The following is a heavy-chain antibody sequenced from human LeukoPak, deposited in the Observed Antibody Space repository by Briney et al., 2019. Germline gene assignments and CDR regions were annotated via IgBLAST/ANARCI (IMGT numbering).Heavy chain of an antibody. V-gene: IGHV3-48*01. Sequence: GGSLRLSCAASGFTFSSYSMNWARQAPGKGLEWVSYISSSGSIIYYAASVRGRFTISRDTSRSTLYLQMNSLRAEDAAVYYCAKAPVTSCRGAFCYPFDYWGQGTLVTVSS. D-gene: IGHD2-15*01. CDR1: GFTFSSYS. CDR2: ISSSGSII. CDR3: AKAPVTSCRGAFCYPFDY. J-gene: IGHJ4*02.